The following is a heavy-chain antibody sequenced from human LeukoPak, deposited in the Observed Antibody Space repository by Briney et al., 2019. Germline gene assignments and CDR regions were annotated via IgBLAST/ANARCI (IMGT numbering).Heavy chain of an antibody. CDR1: GFTFSTNA. D-gene: IGHD5-12*01. V-gene: IGHV3-23*01. CDR3: AIFGYSGSHLIVY. Sequence: GGSLRLSCAASGFTFSTNAMSWVRQAPGKGLEWVSPISGRTDRTYYAYSANGRVTISRDNSKNTLYLQMESPRLKSTAVSYFAIFGYSGSHLIVYWGQGTLVTVSS. J-gene: IGHJ4*02. CDR2: ISGRTDRT.